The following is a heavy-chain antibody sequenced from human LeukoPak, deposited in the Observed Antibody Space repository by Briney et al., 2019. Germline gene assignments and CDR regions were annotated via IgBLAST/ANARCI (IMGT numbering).Heavy chain of an antibody. Sequence: PSETLSLTCAVYGGSFSGYYWSWIRQPPGKGLEWIGEINHSGSTNYNPSLKSRVTISVDTSKNQFSLKLSSVTAADTAVYYCARGLMLRGAFDIWGQGTMVTVSS. CDR1: GGSFSGYY. J-gene: IGHJ3*02. V-gene: IGHV4-34*01. CDR2: INHSGST. D-gene: IGHD2-15*01. CDR3: ARGLMLRGAFDI.